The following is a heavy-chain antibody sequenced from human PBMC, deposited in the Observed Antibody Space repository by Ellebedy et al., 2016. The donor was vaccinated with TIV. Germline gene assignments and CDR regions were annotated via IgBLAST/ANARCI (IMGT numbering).Heavy chain of an antibody. Sequence: GESLKISXKGSGYSFTSYWIGWVRQMPGKGLEWMGIIYPGDSDTRYSPSLQGQVTISADKSISTAYLQWSSLKASDTAMYYCARQSYSNPSPMYYYYYGMDVWGQGTTVTVSS. CDR1: GYSFTSYW. V-gene: IGHV5-51*01. D-gene: IGHD4-11*01. CDR2: IYPGDSDT. CDR3: ARQSYSNPSPMYYYYYGMDV. J-gene: IGHJ6*02.